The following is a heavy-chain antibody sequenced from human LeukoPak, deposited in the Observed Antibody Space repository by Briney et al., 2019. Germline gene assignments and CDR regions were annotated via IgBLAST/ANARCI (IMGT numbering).Heavy chain of an antibody. V-gene: IGHV3-33*01. CDR3: ARERNYYDSSGYYKYFDY. J-gene: IGHJ4*02. CDR2: ICYDGSNK. CDR1: GFTFSSYG. D-gene: IGHD3-22*01. Sequence: PGGSLRLSCAASGFTFSSYGMRWVRQAPGKGLEWVAVICYDGSNKYYADSVKGRFTISRDNSKNTLYLQMNSLRAEDAAVYYCARERNYYDSSGYYKYFDYWGQGTLVTVSS.